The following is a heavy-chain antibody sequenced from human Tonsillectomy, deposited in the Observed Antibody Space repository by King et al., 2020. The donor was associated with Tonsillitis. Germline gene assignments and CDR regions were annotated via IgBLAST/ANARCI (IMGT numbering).Heavy chain of an antibody. J-gene: IGHJ6*02. V-gene: IGHV3-73*02. CDR1: GFSFSVGA. Sequence: VQLVESGGGLVQPGGSLTLSCAASGFSFSVGAMHWVRQASGKGLVWVGLIRSKATSYPSEYAASVTVRFTVSIDESKKTAYLQVNSLKTEDTAVYYCTRGGDYDSGYYYGMDVWGQGTTVTVSS. D-gene: IGHD4-17*01. CDR2: IRSKATSYPS. CDR3: TRGGDYDSGYYYGMDV.